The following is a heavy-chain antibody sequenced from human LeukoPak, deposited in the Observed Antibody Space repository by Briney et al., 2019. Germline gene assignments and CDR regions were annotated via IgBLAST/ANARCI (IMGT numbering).Heavy chain of an antibody. J-gene: IGHJ6*03. CDR1: GYSISSGYY. Sequence: RSSETLSLTCTVSGYSISSGYYWGGIRQPPGEGREGIGRIYYSGSTYYNPSLKSRVAISVDTSKNQFSLKLSSVTAADTAVYYCARVSGGSYYYYYYMDVWGKGTTVTISS. D-gene: IGHD1-26*01. V-gene: IGHV4-38-2*02. CDR3: ARVSGGSYYYYYYMDV. CDR2: IYYSGST.